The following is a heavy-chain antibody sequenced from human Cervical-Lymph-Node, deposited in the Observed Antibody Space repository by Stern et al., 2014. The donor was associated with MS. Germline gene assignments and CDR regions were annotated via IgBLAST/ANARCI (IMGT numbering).Heavy chain of an antibody. D-gene: IGHD6-19*01. Sequence: VQLEESGAEVKKPGASVKVSCKSSGYTFTNYGISWVRQAPGQGLEWMGWISGYNDNTNYVEKFQGRVTMTTDTSTSTAYMELRSLRSDDTAVYYCARDPRVAVAGTGGGFDPWGQGTLVTVSS. CDR2: ISGYNDNT. V-gene: IGHV1-18*01. CDR3: ARDPRVAVAGTGGGFDP. CDR1: GYTFTNYG. J-gene: IGHJ5*02.